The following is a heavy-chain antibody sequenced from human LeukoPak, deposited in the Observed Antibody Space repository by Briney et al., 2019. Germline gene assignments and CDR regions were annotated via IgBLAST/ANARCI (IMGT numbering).Heavy chain of an antibody. Sequence: SETLPLTCAVYGGSFSGYYWSWIRQPPGKGLEWIGEINHSGSTNYNPSLKSRVTISVDTSKNQFSLKLSSVTAADTAVYYCARGITMVRGVPRRKYYFDYWGQGTLVTVSS. D-gene: IGHD3-10*01. V-gene: IGHV4-34*01. CDR2: INHSGST. J-gene: IGHJ4*02. CDR1: GGSFSGYY. CDR3: ARGITMVRGVPRRKYYFDY.